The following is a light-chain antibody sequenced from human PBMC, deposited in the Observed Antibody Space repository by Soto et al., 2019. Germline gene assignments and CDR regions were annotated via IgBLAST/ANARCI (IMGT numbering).Light chain of an antibody. CDR3: KQGPALPPT. CDR2: EVS. V-gene: IGKV2-29*03. J-gene: IGKJ4*01. CDR1: QSLLHITGETF. Sequence: DVVMTQTPLSLSVAPGQPASISCKSSQSLLHITGETFLFWYLQKPGQSPQLLIYEVSTRVSGVPDRFSGSGSGTDFTLEISRVETDEVGVDYCKQGPALPPTFGGGTKVDIK.